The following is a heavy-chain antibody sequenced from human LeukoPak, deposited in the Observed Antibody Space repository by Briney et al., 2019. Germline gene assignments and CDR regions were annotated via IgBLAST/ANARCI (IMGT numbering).Heavy chain of an antibody. J-gene: IGHJ4*02. CDR1: GYTFTGYY. Sequence: GASVKVSCKASGYTFTGYYMHWVRQAPGQGLEWMGWINPNSGGTNYAQKFQGRVTMTRDTSISTAYMELSRLRSDDTAVHYCARIVGATTHFDYWGQGTLVTVSS. CDR3: ARIVGATTHFDY. CDR2: INPNSGGT. V-gene: IGHV1-2*02. D-gene: IGHD1-26*01.